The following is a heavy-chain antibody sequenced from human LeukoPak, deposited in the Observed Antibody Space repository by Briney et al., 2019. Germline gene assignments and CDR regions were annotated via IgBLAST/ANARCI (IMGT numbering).Heavy chain of an antibody. CDR2: ISGTSSNI. V-gene: IGHV3-48*01. CDR1: GFTFSSLS. CDR3: ARYGSGWDY. D-gene: IGHD3-10*01. Sequence: GGSLRLSCTASGFTFSSLSMNWVRQAPGKGLEWISYISGTSSNIYYADSVKGRFTISRDNAKNSLYLQMNSLRAEDTAVYYCARYGSGWDYWGQGTLVTVSS. J-gene: IGHJ4*02.